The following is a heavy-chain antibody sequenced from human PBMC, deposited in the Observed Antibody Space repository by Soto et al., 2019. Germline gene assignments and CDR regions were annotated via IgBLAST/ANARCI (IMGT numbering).Heavy chain of an antibody. D-gene: IGHD2-2*01. Sequence: PGESLKISCTGSGYAFTSYWIAWVRQMPWKGLEWMGIIYPGDSDTRYSPSFQGQVTISADKSITTAYLQWSSLKASDTAMYYCARGYCTTTICDPWFDPWGQGTLVTVSS. CDR3: ARGYCTTTICDPWFDP. CDR1: GYAFTSYW. J-gene: IGHJ5*02. V-gene: IGHV5-51*01. CDR2: IYPGDSDT.